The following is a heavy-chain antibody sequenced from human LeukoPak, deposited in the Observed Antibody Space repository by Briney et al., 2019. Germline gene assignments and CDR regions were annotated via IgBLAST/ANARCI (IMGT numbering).Heavy chain of an antibody. CDR1: GFTFAPYI. CDR3: AKGGYIGYNGLFDI. Sequence: QPGGSLRLSCAASGFTFAPYIVSWVRQAPGKGLQWVSAISAGGTAIYYAESVKGRFTISRDDSNNMLYLQMNSLRDEDTATYYCAKGGYIGYNGLFDIWGQGATVIVSS. D-gene: IGHD5-12*01. J-gene: IGHJ3*02. CDR2: ISAGGTAI. V-gene: IGHV3-23*01.